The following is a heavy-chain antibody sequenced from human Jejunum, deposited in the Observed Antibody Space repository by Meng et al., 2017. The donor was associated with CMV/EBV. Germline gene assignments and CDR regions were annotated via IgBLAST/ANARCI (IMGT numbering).Heavy chain of an antibody. CDR3: ATEVAVRNYFSYGMDV. D-gene: IGHD3-10*01. Sequence: FHVNRNFMTWGRQAPGKGLEWVAVSYSAGMTYYADSVKGRFTISRDNSKNTMYLQMNGLRLEDTAMYYCATEVAVRNYFSYGMDVWGQETAVTVSS. CDR1: FHVNRNF. CDR2: SYSAGMT. J-gene: IGHJ6*02. V-gene: IGHV3-66*02.